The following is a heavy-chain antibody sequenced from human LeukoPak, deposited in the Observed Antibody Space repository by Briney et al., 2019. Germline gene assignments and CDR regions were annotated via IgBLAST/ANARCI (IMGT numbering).Heavy chain of an antibody. D-gene: IGHD5-12*01. Sequence: GRSLRLSCAASGFTFDDYAMHWVRQAPGKGLEWVSGISWNSGSIGYADSVKGRFTISRDNAKNSLYLQMNSLRAGDTALYYCAKDMRMARTAGIDYWGQGTLVTVSS. CDR3: AKDMRMARTAGIDY. V-gene: IGHV3-9*01. CDR1: GFTFDDYA. CDR2: ISWNSGSI. J-gene: IGHJ4*02.